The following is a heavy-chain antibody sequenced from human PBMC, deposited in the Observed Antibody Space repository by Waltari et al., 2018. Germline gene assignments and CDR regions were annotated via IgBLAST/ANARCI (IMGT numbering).Heavy chain of an antibody. J-gene: IGHJ2*01. CDR1: GFPVTNNY. CDR2: IYSRGAT. D-gene: IGHD2-21*01. Sequence: ELQLVESGGGLVQPGGSLRLSCAAPGFPVTNNYMSWVRQAPGKGLEWVSIIYSRGATYYAESVKGRFTISRDNSNTLYLQMRSLRTEDTAVYYCARHCGGDCLHWYFDLWGRGTLVTVSS. V-gene: IGHV3-66*02. CDR3: ARHCGGDCLHWYFDL.